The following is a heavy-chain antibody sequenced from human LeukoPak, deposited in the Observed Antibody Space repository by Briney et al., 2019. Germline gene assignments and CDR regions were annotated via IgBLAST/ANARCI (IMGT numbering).Heavy chain of an antibody. CDR3: ARESFGSGRNNWFDP. D-gene: IGHD3-10*01. Sequence: SETLSLTCTVSGGSIDSYYWSWIRQPPGKGLEWIGFIYYSGSTKYNPSLKSRVTISMDRPTNQFSLKLTSVTAADTAVYYCARESFGSGRNNWFDPWGQGTLVTVSS. CDR2: IYYSGST. J-gene: IGHJ5*02. CDR1: GGSIDSYY. V-gene: IGHV4-59*01.